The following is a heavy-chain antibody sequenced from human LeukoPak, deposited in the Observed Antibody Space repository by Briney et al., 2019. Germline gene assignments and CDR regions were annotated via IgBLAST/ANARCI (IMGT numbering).Heavy chain of an antibody. D-gene: IGHD1-14*01. CDR3: ANWNHEDGGY. CDR2: ISGSGGST. V-gene: IGHV3-23*01. Sequence: GGSLSLSCSPSGFTSSSVAMGWVRQAPGKGLEWVSAISGSGGSTYYADSVKGRFTISRDNSKNTLYLQMNSLRAEDTAAYYCANWNHEDGGYWGQGALATVSS. CDR1: GFTSSSVA. J-gene: IGHJ4*02.